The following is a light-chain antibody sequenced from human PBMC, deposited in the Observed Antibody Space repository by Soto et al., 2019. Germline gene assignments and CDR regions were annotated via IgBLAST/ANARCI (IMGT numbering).Light chain of an antibody. Sequence: IQMTQSPSTLSASLGDRVTMTCRASESISGWLAWYQQKPGKAPKLLIYDASTLQSGVPSRVSGSGSGTEFTLTISSLQPDDFATYYCQQYNTYPWTFGQGTKVDIK. CDR2: DAS. J-gene: IGKJ1*01. CDR1: ESISGW. CDR3: QQYNTYPWT. V-gene: IGKV1-5*01.